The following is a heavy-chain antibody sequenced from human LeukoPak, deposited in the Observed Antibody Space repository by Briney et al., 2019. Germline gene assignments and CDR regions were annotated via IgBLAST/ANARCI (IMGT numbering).Heavy chain of an antibody. CDR2: INWNGGST. CDR1: GLTFDDYG. V-gene: IGHV3-20*04. CDR3: ARDELLSYGLTFDY. J-gene: IGHJ4*02. D-gene: IGHD3-10*01. Sequence: GGSLRLSCAASGLTFDDYGMSWVRQAPGKGLEWVSGINWNGGSTGYADSVKGRFTISRDNAKNSLYLQMNSLRAEDTALYYCARDELLSYGLTFDYWGQGTLVTVSS.